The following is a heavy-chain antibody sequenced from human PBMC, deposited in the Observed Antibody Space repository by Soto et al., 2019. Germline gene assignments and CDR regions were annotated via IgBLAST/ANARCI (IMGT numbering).Heavy chain of an antibody. CDR3: ARRIKDTMEAFNI. CDR2: IDPSDSYI. D-gene: IGHD3-10*01. Sequence: GESLKISCKASGYISTGFWINWVRQMPGKGLEWMGRIDPSDSYINYSPSFQGHVTISADKSISTAYLQWSSLKAPDTAMYYCARRIKDTMEAFNIWGQGTMVTVSS. V-gene: IGHV5-10-1*01. J-gene: IGHJ3*02. CDR1: GYISTGFW.